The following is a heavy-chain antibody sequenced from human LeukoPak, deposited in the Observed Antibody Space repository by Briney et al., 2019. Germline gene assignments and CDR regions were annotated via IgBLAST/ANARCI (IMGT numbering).Heavy chain of an antibody. CDR2: ISHSGST. CDR3: ARVVVTATPDAFDI. CDR1: GGSFSGYY. V-gene: IGHV4-34*01. J-gene: IGHJ3*02. Sequence: SETLSLTCAVYGGSFSGYYWSWIRQPPGKGLEWIGEISHSGSTNYNPSLKSRVTISVDTSKNQFSLKLSSVTAADTAVYYCARVVVTATPDAFDIWGQGTMVTVSS. D-gene: IGHD2-21*02.